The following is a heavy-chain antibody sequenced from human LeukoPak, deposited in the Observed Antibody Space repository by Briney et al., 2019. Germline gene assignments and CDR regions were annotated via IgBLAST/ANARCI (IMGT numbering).Heavy chain of an antibody. Sequence: GGSLRLSSAASGLTFNSYALTWVRQAPGKGLEWVSGISSDGGTTYYADSVKGRFAISRDNSKNTLYLQMNSLRAEDTALYYCASLYSTYYWGQGTLVTVSS. CDR2: ISSDGGTT. D-gene: IGHD6-13*01. CDR3: ASLYSTYY. V-gene: IGHV3-23*01. J-gene: IGHJ4*02. CDR1: GLTFNSYA.